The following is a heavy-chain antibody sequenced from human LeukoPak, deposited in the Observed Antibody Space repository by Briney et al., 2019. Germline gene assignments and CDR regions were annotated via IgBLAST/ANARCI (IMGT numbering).Heavy chain of an antibody. CDR3: ARDRITMVRGVTSL. Sequence: GSLRLSCAASGFTFSSYAMSWIRQPPGKGLEWIGEINHSGSTNYNPSLKSRVTISVDTSKNQFSLKLSSVTAADTAVYYCARDRITMVRGVTSLWGQGTTVTVSS. CDR2: INHSGST. V-gene: IGHV4-34*01. CDR1: GFTFSSYA. D-gene: IGHD3-10*01. J-gene: IGHJ6*02.